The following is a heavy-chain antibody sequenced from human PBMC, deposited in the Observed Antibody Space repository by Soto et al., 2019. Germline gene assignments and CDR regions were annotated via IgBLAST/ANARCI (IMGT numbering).Heavy chain of an antibody. CDR1: GDSVSSNSAA. Sequence: QTLSLTCAISGDSVSSNSAAWNWIRQSTSRDLEWLGRTYYRSKWYNDYAVSVKSRITINPDTSKNQFSLQLNSVTPEDTAVYYCARDQLDYDILTGYYSHYYMDVWGKGTTVTVSS. CDR2: TYYRSKWYN. D-gene: IGHD3-9*01. V-gene: IGHV6-1*01. CDR3: ARDQLDYDILTGYYSHYYMDV. J-gene: IGHJ6*03.